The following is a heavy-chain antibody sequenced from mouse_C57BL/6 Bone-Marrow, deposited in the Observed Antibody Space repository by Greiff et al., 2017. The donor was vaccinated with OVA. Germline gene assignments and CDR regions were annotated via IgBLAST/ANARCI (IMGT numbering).Heavy chain of an antibody. J-gene: IGHJ3*01. V-gene: IGHV5-6*01. D-gene: IGHD2-4*01. CDR3: ARHGLYDYDWCAY. Sequence: EVQGVESGGDLVKPGGSLKLSCAASGFTFSSYGMSWVRQTPDKRLEWVATISSGGSYTYYPDSVKGRFTISRDNAKNTLYLQMSSLKSEDTAMYYCARHGLYDYDWCAYWGQGTLVTVSA. CDR1: GFTFSSYG. CDR2: ISSGGSYT.